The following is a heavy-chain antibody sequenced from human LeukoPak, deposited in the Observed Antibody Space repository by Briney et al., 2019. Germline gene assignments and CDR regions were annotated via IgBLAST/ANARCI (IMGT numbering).Heavy chain of an antibody. CDR2: IKSKTDGGTT. D-gene: IGHD3-10*01. CDR1: GFTFGNSW. Sequence: PGGSLRLSCAASGFTFGNSWMSWVRQAPGKGLEWVGRIKSKTDGGTTDYAAPVKGRFTISRDDSKNTLYLQMNSLKTGDTAVYYCTTNSRNEGLLDYWGQGTLVTVSS. V-gene: IGHV3-15*01. CDR3: TTNSRNEGLLDY. J-gene: IGHJ4*02.